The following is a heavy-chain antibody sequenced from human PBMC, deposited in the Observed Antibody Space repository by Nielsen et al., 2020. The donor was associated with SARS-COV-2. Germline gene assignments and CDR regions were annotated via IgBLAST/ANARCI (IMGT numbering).Heavy chain of an antibody. CDR3: ARGWSLDY. CDR1: GFTFSGSA. Sequence: GGSLRLSCVASGFTFSGSAMHWVRQASGKGLEWVANIKQDGSEKYYVDSVKGRFTISRDNAKNSLYLQMNSLRAEDTAVYYCARGWSLDYWGQGTLVTVSS. D-gene: IGHD2-15*01. CDR2: IKQDGSEK. J-gene: IGHJ4*02. V-gene: IGHV3-7*03.